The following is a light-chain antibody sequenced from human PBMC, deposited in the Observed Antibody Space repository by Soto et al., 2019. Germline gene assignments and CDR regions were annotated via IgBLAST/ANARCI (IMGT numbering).Light chain of an antibody. V-gene: IGKV2-28*01. J-gene: IGKJ2*01. CDR1: QSLLNSNGYNY. Sequence: VMSQSPLSLPVTPGEPASISCRSTQSLLNSNGYNYLDWHLQRPGQSPQFLFYLGSHRVSGVPDRFSGRGAGTNFTLEISRVEAEDVGVYYCMQTLQTPYTFGHGNKLEIK. CDR2: LGS. CDR3: MQTLQTPYT.